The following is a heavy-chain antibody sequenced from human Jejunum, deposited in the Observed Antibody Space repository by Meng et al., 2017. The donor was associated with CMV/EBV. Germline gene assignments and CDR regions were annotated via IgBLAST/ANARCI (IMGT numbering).Heavy chain of an antibody. Sequence: VLLGAAVKKPGAPVTVSCKSSGYTFTGYHMHWVRQAPGQGLEWRGRINPNSGGTNYAQKFQGRVTMTRDTSISTAYMELSRLRSDDTAVYYCAHQAVAGTRGWFDPWGQGTLVTVSS. CDR1: GYTFTGYH. J-gene: IGHJ5*02. V-gene: IGHV1-2*06. D-gene: IGHD6-19*01. CDR2: INPNSGGT. CDR3: AHQAVAGTRGWFDP.